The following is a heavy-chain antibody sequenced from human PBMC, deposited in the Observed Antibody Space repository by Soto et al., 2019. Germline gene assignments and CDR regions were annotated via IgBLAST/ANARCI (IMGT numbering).Heavy chain of an antibody. D-gene: IGHD3-10*01. V-gene: IGHV3-23*01. Sequence: GGSLRLSCAASGFTFSSYAMSWVRQTPGKGLEWVSAISCSGGNTYYADSVKGRFTISRDNAKNSLFLQLNSLRAEDTAVYYCVRSGDYRSGSYWYFFDYWGQGALVTVSS. CDR3: VRSGDYRSGSYWYFFDY. CDR1: GFTFSSYA. J-gene: IGHJ4*02. CDR2: ISCSGGNT.